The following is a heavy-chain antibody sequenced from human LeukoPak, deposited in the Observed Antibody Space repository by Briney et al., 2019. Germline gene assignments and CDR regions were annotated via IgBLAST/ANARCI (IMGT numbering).Heavy chain of an antibody. Sequence: ASVKVSCKVSGYTLTELSMHWVRQAPGKGLEWMGGFDPEDGETIYAQKFQGRVTMTEDTSTDTAYMELRSLRSEDTAVYYCATDLAAAAGKVDYWGQGTLVTVSS. CDR2: FDPEDGET. V-gene: IGHV1-24*01. D-gene: IGHD6-13*01. J-gene: IGHJ4*02. CDR3: ATDLAAAAGKVDY. CDR1: GYTLTELS.